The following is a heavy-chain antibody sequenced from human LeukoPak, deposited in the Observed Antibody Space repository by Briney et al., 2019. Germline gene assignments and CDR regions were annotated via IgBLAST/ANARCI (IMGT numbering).Heavy chain of an antibody. CDR3: ARGFTVTTGGHIGY. CDR2: ISSSSYI. J-gene: IGHJ4*02. Sequence: GGSLRLSCAASGFTFSSYSMNWVRQAPGKGLEWGSSISSSSYIYYADSVKGRFTISRDNAKNSLYLQMNSLRAEDTAVYYCARGFTVTTGGHIGYWGQGTLVTVSS. CDR1: GFTFSSYS. D-gene: IGHD4-17*01. V-gene: IGHV3-21*01.